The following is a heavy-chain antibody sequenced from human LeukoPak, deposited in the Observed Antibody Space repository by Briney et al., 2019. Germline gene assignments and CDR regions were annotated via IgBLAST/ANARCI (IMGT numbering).Heavy chain of an antibody. D-gene: IGHD2-2*01. V-gene: IGHV3-7*01. Sequence: GGSLRLSCAASGFTFSNAWMSWVRQAPGKGLEWVANIKQDGSEKYYVDSVKGRFTISRDNAKNSLYLQMNSLRAEDTAVYSCASSTYYYYYMDVWGKGTTVTVSS. J-gene: IGHJ6*03. CDR1: GFTFSNAW. CDR2: IKQDGSEK. CDR3: ASSTYYYYYMDV.